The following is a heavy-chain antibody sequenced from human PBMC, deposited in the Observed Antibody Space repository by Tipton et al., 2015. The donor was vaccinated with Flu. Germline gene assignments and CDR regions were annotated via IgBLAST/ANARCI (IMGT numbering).Heavy chain of an antibody. CDR2: IDYSGST. J-gene: IGHJ4*02. CDR3: ARGSGSGTYVIFDF. V-gene: IGHV4-39*07. CDR1: GGSISTTNSY. D-gene: IGHD3-10*01. Sequence: TLSLTCSVSGGSISTTNSYWGWIRQPPGKGLEWIGSIDYSGSTFNNPSLNSRATISVDTSKNQFSLRLTSVTAADTAVYFCARGSGSGTYVIFDFWGQGTLVTVSS.